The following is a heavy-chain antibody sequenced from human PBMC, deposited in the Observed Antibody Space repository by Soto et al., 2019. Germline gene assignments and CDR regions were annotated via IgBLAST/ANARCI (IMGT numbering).Heavy chain of an antibody. J-gene: IGHJ4*02. D-gene: IGHD6-13*01. CDR3: AKGHLVAAAGTGYFDY. CDR2: ISGSGGST. V-gene: IGHV3-23*01. CDR1: GFTFSSYA. Sequence: GGSLRLSCAASGFTFSSYAMSWVRQAPGKGLEWVSAISGSGGSTYYADSVKGRFTISRDNSKNTLYLQMNSLRAEDTAVYYCAKGHLVAAAGTGYFDYWGQGTLVTVSS.